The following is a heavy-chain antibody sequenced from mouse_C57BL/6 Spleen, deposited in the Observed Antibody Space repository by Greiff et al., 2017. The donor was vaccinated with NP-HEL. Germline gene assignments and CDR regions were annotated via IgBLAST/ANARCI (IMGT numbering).Heavy chain of an antibody. D-gene: IGHD1-1*01. CDR1: GYTFTSYD. CDR3: ARSMTTVVERYFDV. CDR2: IYPRDGST. V-gene: IGHV1-85*01. J-gene: IGHJ1*03. Sequence: QVQLKESGPELVKPGASVKLSCKASGYTFTSYDINWVKQRPGQGLEWIGWIYPRDGSTKYNEKFKGKATLTVDTSSSTAYMELHSLTSEDSAVYFCARSMTTVVERYFDVWGTGTTVTVSS.